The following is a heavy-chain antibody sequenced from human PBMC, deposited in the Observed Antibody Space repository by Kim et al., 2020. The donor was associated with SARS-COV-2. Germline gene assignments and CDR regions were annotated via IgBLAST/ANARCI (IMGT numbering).Heavy chain of an antibody. J-gene: IGHJ5*02. D-gene: IGHD1-1*01. Sequence: GGSLRLSCAASGFTFSSYSMNWVRQAPGKGLEWVSSISSSSSYIYYVDSVKGRFTISRDNAKNSLYLQMNSLRAEDTAVYYCARDVGTANWFDPWGQGTLVTVSS. V-gene: IGHV3-21*01. CDR2: ISSSSSYI. CDR1: GFTFSSYS. CDR3: ARDVGTANWFDP.